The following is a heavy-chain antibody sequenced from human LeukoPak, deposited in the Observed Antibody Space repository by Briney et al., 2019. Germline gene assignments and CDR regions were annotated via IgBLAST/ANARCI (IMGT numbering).Heavy chain of an antibody. D-gene: IGHD2-2*02. V-gene: IGHV3-9*01. CDR2: ISWNSGSI. CDR3: ARDFFIGPKYCSSTSCHMGGDY. Sequence: PGGSLRLSCAASGFTFDDYAMHWVRQAPGKGLEWVSGISWNSGSIGYADSVKGRFTISRDNAKNSLYLQMNSLRAEDTAVYYCARDFFIGPKYCSSTSCHMGGDYWGQGTLVTVSS. CDR1: GFTFDDYA. J-gene: IGHJ4*02.